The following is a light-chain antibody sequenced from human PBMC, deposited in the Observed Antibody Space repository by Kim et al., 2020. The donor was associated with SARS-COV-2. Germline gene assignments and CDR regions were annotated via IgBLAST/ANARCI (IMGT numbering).Light chain of an antibody. Sequence: QSVLTQPPSASGTPGQRVTISCSGSSSNIGSNYVYWYQQLPGTAPKLLIYRNNQRPSGVPDRFSGSKSGTSASLAISGLRSEDEADYYCAAWDDSLSHPYVFGSGTKVTVL. CDR3: AAWDDSLSHPYV. J-gene: IGLJ1*01. CDR1: SSNIGSNY. V-gene: IGLV1-47*01. CDR2: RNN.